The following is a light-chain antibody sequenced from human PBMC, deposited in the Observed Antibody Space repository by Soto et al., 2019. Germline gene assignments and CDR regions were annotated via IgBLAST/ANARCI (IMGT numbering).Light chain of an antibody. CDR3: SSYTSATTYV. V-gene: IGLV2-14*01. CDR2: DVS. Sequence: QSALAQPASVSGSPGQSITISCTGTSSEVGAYNYDSWYQQYPGEAPKVIIYDVSHRPAGVSNRFSGSKSGNTASLTISGLQTQDGADYYCSSYTSATTYVFGTGTKVTVL. CDR1: SSEVGAYNY. J-gene: IGLJ1*01.